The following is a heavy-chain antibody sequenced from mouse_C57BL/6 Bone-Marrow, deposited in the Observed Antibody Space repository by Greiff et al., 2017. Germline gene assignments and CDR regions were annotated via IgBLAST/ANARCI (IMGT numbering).Heavy chain of an antibody. Sequence: VQLKQSGPELVKPGASVKISCKASGYTFTDYYMNWVKQSHGKSLEWIGDINPNNGGTSYNQKFKGKATLTVDKSSSTAYMELRSLTSEDSAVYYCARGWLPHYYAMDYWGQGTSVTVSS. J-gene: IGHJ4*01. CDR2: INPNNGGT. CDR3: ARGWLPHYYAMDY. D-gene: IGHD2-3*01. V-gene: IGHV1-26*01. CDR1: GYTFTDYY.